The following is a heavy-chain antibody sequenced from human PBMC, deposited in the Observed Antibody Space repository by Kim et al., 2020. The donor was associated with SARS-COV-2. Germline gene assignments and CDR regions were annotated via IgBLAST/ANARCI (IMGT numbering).Heavy chain of an antibody. Sequence: VKGRFTISRDNSKNTLYLQMNSLRAEDTAVYYCARDGTRNYYGSGSYFDYWGQGTLVTVSS. J-gene: IGHJ4*02. CDR3: ARDGTRNYYGSGSYFDY. V-gene: IGHV3-30*01. D-gene: IGHD3-10*01.